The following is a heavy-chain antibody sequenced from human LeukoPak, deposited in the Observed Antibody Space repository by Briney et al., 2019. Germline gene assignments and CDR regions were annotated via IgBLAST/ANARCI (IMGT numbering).Heavy chain of an antibody. Sequence: PGGSLRLSCVASQFTFGNYAMSWVRQTPGKGLEWVSAVSGDGHSTYSEDSVRGRFTISRDNSKSTLYLQMNSLRAEDTALYYCAKVAGSSGWYGGNAFDIWGQGTLVTVSS. CDR2: VSGDGHST. D-gene: IGHD6-19*01. CDR1: QFTFGNYA. CDR3: AKVAGSSGWYGGNAFDI. V-gene: IGHV3-23*01. J-gene: IGHJ3*02.